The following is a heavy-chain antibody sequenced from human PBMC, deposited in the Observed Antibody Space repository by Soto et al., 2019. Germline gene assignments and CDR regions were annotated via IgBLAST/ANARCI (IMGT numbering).Heavy chain of an antibody. CDR1: GYTLSELS. J-gene: IGHJ4*02. Sequence: QVQLVQSGAEVKKPGASVKVSCKVSGYTLSELSMNWVRQAPGKGLEWMGGFDPEDGETMHVQKVQGRLTMPEDTSTDTVYMELSSLNSEATAVYYCTAGAVWGQGTLVTVSS. V-gene: IGHV1-24*01. D-gene: IGHD3-10*01. CDR2: FDPEDGET. CDR3: TAGAV.